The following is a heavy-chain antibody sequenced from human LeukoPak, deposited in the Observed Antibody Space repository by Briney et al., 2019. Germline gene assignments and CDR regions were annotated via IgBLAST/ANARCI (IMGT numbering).Heavy chain of an antibody. D-gene: IGHD1-1*01. Sequence: GRSLRLSCAASGFTVSSNYMSWVRQAPGKGLEWVSVIYGGGSTYYADSVKGRFTISRDNSKNTLYLQMNSLRAEDTAVYYCAREGTNHYYQNMDVWGKGTTVTVSS. CDR3: AREGTNHYYQNMDV. J-gene: IGHJ6*03. V-gene: IGHV3-66*02. CDR1: GFTVSSNY. CDR2: IYGGGST.